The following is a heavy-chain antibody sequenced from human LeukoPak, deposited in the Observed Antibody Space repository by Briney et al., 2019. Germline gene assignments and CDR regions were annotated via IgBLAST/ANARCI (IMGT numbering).Heavy chain of an antibody. V-gene: IGHV1-69*06. CDR2: IIPIFGTA. Sequence: ASVKVSCKASGGTFSSYTISWVRQAPGQGLEWMGGIIPIFGTANYAQTFQGRVTITADKSTSTAYMELRSLRSDDTAVYYCARDLKRSRARWENLGLDPWGQGTLVTVSS. CDR3: ARDLKRSRARWENLGLDP. J-gene: IGHJ5*02. CDR1: GGTFSSYT. D-gene: IGHD3-16*01.